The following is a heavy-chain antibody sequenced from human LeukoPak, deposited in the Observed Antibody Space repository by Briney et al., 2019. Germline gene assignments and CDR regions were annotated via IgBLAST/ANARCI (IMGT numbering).Heavy chain of an antibody. CDR3: ARGPYDFWSGYLYYYYGMDV. CDR1: GGSISSYY. V-gene: IGHV4-59*01. D-gene: IGHD3-3*01. CDR2: IYYSGST. Sequence: SETLSLTCTVSGGSISSYYWSWIRQPPGKGLEWIGYIYYSGSTNYNPSLKSRVTISVDPSKNQFCLKLSSVTAADTAVYYCARGPYDFWSGYLYYYYGMDVWGQGTTVTVSS. J-gene: IGHJ6*02.